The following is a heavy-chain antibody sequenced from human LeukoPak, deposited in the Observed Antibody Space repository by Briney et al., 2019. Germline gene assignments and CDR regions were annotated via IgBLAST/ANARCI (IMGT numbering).Heavy chain of an antibody. CDR2: ISAYNGNT. CDR1: GYTFTSYG. D-gene: IGHD3-10*01. Sequence: ASVKVSCKASGYTFTSYGISWVRQAPGQGLEWMGWISAYNGNTNYAQKLQGRVTMTTDTSTSTAYMELRSLRSDDTAVYYCARASDTMDRTWFDYWGQGTLVTVSS. V-gene: IGHV1-18*01. CDR3: ARASDTMDRTWFDY. J-gene: IGHJ4*02.